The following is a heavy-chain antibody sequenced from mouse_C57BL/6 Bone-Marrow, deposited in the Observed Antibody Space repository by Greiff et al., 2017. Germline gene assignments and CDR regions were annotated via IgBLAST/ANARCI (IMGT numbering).Heavy chain of an antibody. Sequence: EVKLQESGGGLVQPGGSLKLSCAASGFTFSDYYMYWVRQTPEKRLEWVAYISNGGGSTYYPDTVKGRFTISRDNAKNTLYLQMSRLKSEDTAMYYCARGYAYWGQGTSVTVSS. CDR2: ISNGGGST. CDR3: ARGYAY. V-gene: IGHV5-12*01. D-gene: IGHD3-1*01. CDR1: GFTFSDYY. J-gene: IGHJ4*01.